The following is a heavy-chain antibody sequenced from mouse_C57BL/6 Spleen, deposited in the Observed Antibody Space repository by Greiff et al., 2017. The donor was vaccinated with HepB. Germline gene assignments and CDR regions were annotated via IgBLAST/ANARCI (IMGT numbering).Heavy chain of an antibody. Sequence: QVQLQQPGAELVKPGASVKLSCKASGYTFTSYWMHWVKQRPGRGLDWIGRIDPNSGGTKYNEKFKSKATLTVDKPSSTAYMQLSSLTSEDSAVYYCARCGYGSSYNNYFDYWGQGTTLTVSS. CDR1: GYTFTSYW. V-gene: IGHV1-72*01. CDR2: IDPNSGGT. CDR3: ARCGYGSSYNNYFDY. J-gene: IGHJ2*01. D-gene: IGHD1-1*01.